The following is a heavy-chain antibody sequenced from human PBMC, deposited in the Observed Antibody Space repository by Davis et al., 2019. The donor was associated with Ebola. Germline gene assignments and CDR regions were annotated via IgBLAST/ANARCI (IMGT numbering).Heavy chain of an antibody. D-gene: IGHD1-26*01. CDR1: GFTFSSNS. V-gene: IGHV3-21*01. CDR2: ISSSAGYK. J-gene: IGHJ2*01. CDR3: ARARGASYYRNYYFDL. Sequence: GESLKISCAASGFTFSSNSMNWVRQAPGKGLEWVSFISSSAGYKYYADSVKGRFTISRDNAKNSLYLQMNSLRAEDTALYYCARARGASYYRNYYFDLWGRGTLVTVSS.